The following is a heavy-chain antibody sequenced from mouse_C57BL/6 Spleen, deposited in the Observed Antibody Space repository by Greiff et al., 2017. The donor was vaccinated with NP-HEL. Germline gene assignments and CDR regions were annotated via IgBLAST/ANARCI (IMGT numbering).Heavy chain of an antibody. Sequence: VQLQQSGAELVKPGASVKISCKASGYAFSSYWMNWVKQRPGTGLEWIGQIYPGDGDTNYNGTFKGKATLTADKYSRTAYMQLSSLASEDSAVYCCAREGEYGPLDCWGQGTTLTVSS. CDR3: AREGEYGPLDC. J-gene: IGHJ2*01. D-gene: IGHD1-1*02. CDR1: GYAFSSYW. CDR2: IYPGDGDT. V-gene: IGHV1-80*01.